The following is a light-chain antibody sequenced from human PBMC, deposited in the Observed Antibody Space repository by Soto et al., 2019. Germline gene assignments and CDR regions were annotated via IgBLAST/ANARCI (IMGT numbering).Light chain of an antibody. CDR2: GTS. CDR3: QQYGSSSWT. V-gene: IGKV3-20*01. CDR1: QSVSSSY. J-gene: IGKJ1*01. Sequence: EIVLTQSPGNLSLTTGERATLSCRASQSVSSSYLAWYQQKPGQAPRLLIYGTSSRATAIPDRFSGSGSGTDFTLTISRLEPEDFAVYYCQQYGSSSWTFGQGTKVDIK.